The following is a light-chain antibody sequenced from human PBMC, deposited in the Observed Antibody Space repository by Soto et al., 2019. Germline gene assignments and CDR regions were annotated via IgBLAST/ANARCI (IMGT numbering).Light chain of an antibody. CDR1: QGISSS. V-gene: IGKV1-9*01. Sequence: DIQLTQSPSFLSASVGDRVTITCRASQGISSSLAWYQQEPGKAPKLLIYAASTLQSGVPSRFSGSGSGTEFTLTISSLQPEDFASYYCQQFNTYPFTFGPGTKVDIK. CDR2: AAS. J-gene: IGKJ3*01. CDR3: QQFNTYPFT.